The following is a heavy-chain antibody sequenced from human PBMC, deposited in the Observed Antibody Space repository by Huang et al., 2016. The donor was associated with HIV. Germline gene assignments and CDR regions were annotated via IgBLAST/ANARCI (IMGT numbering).Heavy chain of an antibody. Sequence: QIQLMQSGPELKQPGASVKVSCKASGYTFTSYGITVVRQAPGQGPEWMGLSSASSGDTEYAQKFQGRVTLTTDTSTNIAYMELRSLRSDDTAKYYCARDPKYHRIGYYRQRRGIDIWGQGTMVIVSS. CDR1: GYTFTSYG. CDR3: ARDPKYHRIGYYRQRRGIDI. CDR2: SSASSGDT. V-gene: IGHV1-18*01. D-gene: IGHD3-22*01. J-gene: IGHJ3*02.